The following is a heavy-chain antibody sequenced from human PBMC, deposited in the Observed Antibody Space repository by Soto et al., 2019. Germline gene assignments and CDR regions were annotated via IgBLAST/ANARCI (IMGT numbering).Heavy chain of an antibody. Sequence: QITLKESGPTLVEPTQTLTLTCTFSGFSLTTKGVGVGWIRQPPGKALEWLAIIYWDDDRRYSPSLKTRLAITKDTSKNQVDLLMSSLDPVDTATYYCAHVMITFGGVIGLDAFDIWGQGTMVTVSS. CDR1: GFSLTTKGVG. CDR2: IYWDDDR. V-gene: IGHV2-5*02. D-gene: IGHD3-16*02. CDR3: AHVMITFGGVIGLDAFDI. J-gene: IGHJ3*02.